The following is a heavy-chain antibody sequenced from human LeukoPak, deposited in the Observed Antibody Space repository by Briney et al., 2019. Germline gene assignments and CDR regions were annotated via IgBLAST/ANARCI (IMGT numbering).Heavy chain of an antibody. V-gene: IGHV4-59*08. D-gene: IGHD5-24*01. CDR1: GDSISSYY. J-gene: IGHJ4*02. Sequence: SETLSLTCTVSGDSISSYYWSWIRQPPGGGLEWIGFIYDTGRTDYNPSLKTRVTISVDTSKNQFSLKLTSVTAADTAVYYCARQNREMATIQIEYWGQGTLVTVSS. CDR3: ARQNREMATIQIEY. CDR2: IYDTGRT.